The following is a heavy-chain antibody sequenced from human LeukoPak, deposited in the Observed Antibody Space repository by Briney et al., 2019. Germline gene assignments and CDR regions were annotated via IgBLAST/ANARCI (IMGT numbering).Heavy chain of an antibody. CDR3: ARRVAEALDKWFDP. J-gene: IGHJ5*02. CDR2: IYPGDSDI. V-gene: IGHV5-51*01. Sequence: GESLKISCKGSGYNFASYWIAWVRQMPGKGLEWLGIIYPGDSDIRYSPSFQGQVTISADKSISTAYLQWSSPKASDTAMYYCARRVAEALDKWFDPWGQGTLVTVSS. CDR1: GYNFASYW.